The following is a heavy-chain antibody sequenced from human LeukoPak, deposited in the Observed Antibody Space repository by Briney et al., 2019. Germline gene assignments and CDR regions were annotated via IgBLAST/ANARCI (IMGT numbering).Heavy chain of an antibody. D-gene: IGHD3-22*01. CDR1: GGSISSGTY. J-gene: IGHJ4*02. CDR2: IYTSGGT. CDR3: AKERHYYESSGHPDI. V-gene: IGHV4-61*02. Sequence: SQTLSLNRTVSGGSISSGTYYCWIRQPAGKGLEWVGRIYTSGGTNYNPSLKSRVTISVDTSKNQFSLKLSSVTAADTAVYYCAKERHYYESSGHPDIWGQGTLVTVSS.